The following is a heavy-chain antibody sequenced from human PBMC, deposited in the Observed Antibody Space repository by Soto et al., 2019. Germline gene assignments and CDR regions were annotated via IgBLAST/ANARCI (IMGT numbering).Heavy chain of an antibody. Sequence: PSETLSLTSTVAGGSISNSDAYWCWIRQPPGKGLEWVGSIYYGGTTYCNPSLKSRVTVSVDTSKNLFSLHLTSVTAADTAIYYCARRGLILMPIWGQGTLVTVSS. CDR3: ARRGLILMPI. CDR1: GGSISNSDAY. J-gene: IGHJ3*02. V-gene: IGHV4-39*02. D-gene: IGHD2-8*01. CDR2: IYYGGTT.